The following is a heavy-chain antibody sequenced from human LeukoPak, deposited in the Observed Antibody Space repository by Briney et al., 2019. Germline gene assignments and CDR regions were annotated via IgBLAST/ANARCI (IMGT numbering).Heavy chain of an antibody. Sequence: PSETLSVTCTVSGGSISDNYWSWIRQPPGNGLEWIGYAYYSGHTNYNSSLKSRVTMSLDTSKSQFSLRLSSVTAADTAVYFCARNPFATPFDYWGPGTLVTVSS. V-gene: IGHV4-59*08. CDR3: ARNPFATPFDY. J-gene: IGHJ4*02. CDR2: AYYSGHT. CDR1: GGSISDNY. D-gene: IGHD2-15*01.